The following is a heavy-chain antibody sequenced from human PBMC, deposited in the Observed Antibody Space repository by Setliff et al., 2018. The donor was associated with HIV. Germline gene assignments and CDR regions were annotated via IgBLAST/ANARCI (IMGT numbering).Heavy chain of an antibody. V-gene: IGHV3-11*01. Sequence: LSLTCTVSGGSISSYYWSWIRQPPGKGLEWVSSLSGTSSTIYLADSVKGRFSISRDNADNSLYLQMDSLRGEDTAIYYCALLWPFDYWGQGALVTVSS. CDR2: LSGTSSTI. D-gene: IGHD3-10*01. J-gene: IGHJ4*02. CDR1: GGSISSYY. CDR3: ALLWPFDY.